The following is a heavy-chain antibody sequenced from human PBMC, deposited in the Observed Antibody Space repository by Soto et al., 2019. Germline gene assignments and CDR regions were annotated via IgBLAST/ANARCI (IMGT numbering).Heavy chain of an antibody. CDR1: GFSLSNARMG. D-gene: IGHD4-4*01. V-gene: IGHV2-26*01. J-gene: IGHJ4*02. Sequence: SGPTLVNPTETLALTCTVSGFSLSNARMGVSWIRQPPGKALEWLAHIFSNDEKSYSTSLKSRLTISKDTSKSQVVLTMTNMDPVDTATYYCARTHDYSNYLFDYWGQGTLVTVSS. CDR3: ARTHDYSNYLFDY. CDR2: IFSNDEK.